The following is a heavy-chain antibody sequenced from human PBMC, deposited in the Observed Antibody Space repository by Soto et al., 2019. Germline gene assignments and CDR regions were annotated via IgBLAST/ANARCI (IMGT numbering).Heavy chain of an antibody. V-gene: IGHV4-39*01. CDR2: ISHSGST. CDR3: ARHMDYNILTGYFD. D-gene: IGHD3-9*01. Sequence: QLQLQESGPGLVKPSETLSLTCNVSGASTDSTIHYWAWIRQSPGKGLEWIGSISHSGSTHYNPSLKSRNTISADKSKNQFSLTLPTVTPADTAVYFCARHMDYNILTGYFDWGQGTLVTVS. J-gene: IGHJ4*02. CDR1: GASTDSTIHY.